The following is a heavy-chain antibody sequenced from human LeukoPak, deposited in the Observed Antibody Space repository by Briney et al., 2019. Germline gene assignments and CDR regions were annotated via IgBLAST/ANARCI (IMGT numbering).Heavy chain of an antibody. CDR1: AFTLSTYA. Sequence: GGSLRLSCAASAFTLSTYAMSWVRQAPGKGLEWVSGISAGKGNTYYADSVKGRLTIFRDNSKNTLYLQMNSLRAEDTALYYCARDEEGGSYPLDYWGQGTLVTVSS. CDR2: ISAGKGNT. CDR3: ARDEEGGSYPLDY. J-gene: IGHJ4*02. V-gene: IGHV3-23*01. D-gene: IGHD1-26*01.